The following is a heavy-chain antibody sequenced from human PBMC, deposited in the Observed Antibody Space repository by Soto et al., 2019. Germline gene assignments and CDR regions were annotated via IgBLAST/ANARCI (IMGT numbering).Heavy chain of an antibody. CDR3: AKAPSSVWPYGMAG. D-gene: IGHD6-19*01. Sequence: QVQLVESGGGVVQPGRSLRLSCAASGFTFSSYGMHWVRQAPGKGLEWVAVISYDGSNKYYADSVKGRFTISRDNSKNTLYLQRNSLTAEDTAVYYCAKAPSSVWPYGMAGWCQGSTVTVSS. CDR1: GFTFSSYG. V-gene: IGHV3-30*18. J-gene: IGHJ6*02. CDR2: ISYDGSNK.